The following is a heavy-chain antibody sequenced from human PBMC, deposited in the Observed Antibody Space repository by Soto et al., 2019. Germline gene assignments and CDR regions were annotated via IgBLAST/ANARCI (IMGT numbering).Heavy chain of an antibody. V-gene: IGHV1-46*03. D-gene: IGHD1-26*01. CDR2: IDPTGGNR. CDR1: GHSITSHY. CDR3: SRDHSWQDLAWWFDP. Sequence: QAQLVQSAAEVKKPGASVKVSCKASGHSITSHYMHWVRQAPGHGLEWMGTIDPTGGNRNYAQKFQGRVTMTRDTSTSTVYMELSSLTSEDTAVYYCSRDHSWQDLAWWFDPWGQGTLVTVSS. J-gene: IGHJ5*02.